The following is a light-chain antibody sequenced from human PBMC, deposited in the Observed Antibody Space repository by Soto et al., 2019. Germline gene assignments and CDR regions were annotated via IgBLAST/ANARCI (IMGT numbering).Light chain of an antibody. CDR3: SSYAGSNNWV. Sequence: QSALTQHPSASGSPGQAVTISRARASSDVGGSNYVSWYQQHPGKAPKLMIYEVSKRPSGVPDRFSGSKSGNTASLTVSGLQAEDEADYYCSSYAGSNNWVFGGGTQLTVL. CDR2: EVS. J-gene: IGLJ3*02. CDR1: SSDVGGSNY. V-gene: IGLV2-8*01.